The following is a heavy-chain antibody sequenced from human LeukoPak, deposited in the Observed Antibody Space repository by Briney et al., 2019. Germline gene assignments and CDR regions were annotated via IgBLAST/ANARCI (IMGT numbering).Heavy chain of an antibody. V-gene: IGHV3-30*02. CDR1: GFTFSSYG. CDR3: AKAIQYDFWSARTYYYYMDV. CDR2: IRYDGSNK. D-gene: IGHD3-3*01. Sequence: PGGSLRLSCAASGFTFSSYGMHWVRQAPGKGLEWVAFIRYDGSNKYYADSVKGRFTISRDNSKNTLYLQMNSLRAEDTAVYYCAKAIQYDFWSARTYYYYMDVWGKGTAVTVSS. J-gene: IGHJ6*03.